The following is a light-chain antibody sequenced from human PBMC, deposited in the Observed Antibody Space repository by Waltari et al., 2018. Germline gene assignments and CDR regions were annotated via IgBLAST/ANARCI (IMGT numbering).Light chain of an antibody. CDR1: ISDVGGYNY. J-gene: IGLJ1*01. CDR2: DVT. Sequence: QSALTQPVSVSGSPGQSITISCTGTISDVGGYNYVAWYQQHPGKAPKLWIYDVTNRPSGVSSRFSGSKSGNTASLTISGLQAEDEADYHCSSFTSSSTLVFGTGTKVTVL. V-gene: IGLV2-14*03. CDR3: SSFTSSSTLV.